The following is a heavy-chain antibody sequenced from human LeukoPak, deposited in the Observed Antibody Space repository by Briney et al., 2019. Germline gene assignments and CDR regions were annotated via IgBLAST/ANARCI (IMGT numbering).Heavy chain of an antibody. CDR1: GYDFFGYW. D-gene: IGHD3-9*01. J-gene: IGHJ6*02. CDR3: ARHPLTNYYYGMDV. Sequence: GESLKISCKGFGYDFFGYWIGWVRQMPGKGLEWMGIIFPGDSQTYYSPSFQGQVTISVDKSISTAFLQWSSLKASDTAIYYCARHPLTNYYYGMDVWGQGTTVTVSS. CDR2: IFPGDSQT. V-gene: IGHV5-51*01.